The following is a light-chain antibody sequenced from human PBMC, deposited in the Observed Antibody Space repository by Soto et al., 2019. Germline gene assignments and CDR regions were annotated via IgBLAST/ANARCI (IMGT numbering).Light chain of an antibody. CDR3: LLSYSGALVV. Sequence: QAVVTQEPSLTVSPGGTVTLTCGSSTGAVTSGHYPYWFQQKPGQAPRTLIYDTSNKHSWTPARFSGSLLGGKAALTLSGAQPEDEAEYYCLLSYSGALVVFGGGTMLTVL. J-gene: IGLJ2*01. CDR1: TGAVTSGHY. CDR2: DTS. V-gene: IGLV7-46*01.